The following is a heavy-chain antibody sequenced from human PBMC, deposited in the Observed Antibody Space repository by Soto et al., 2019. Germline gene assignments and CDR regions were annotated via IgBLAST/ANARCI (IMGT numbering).Heavy chain of an antibody. Sequence: GGSLRLSCAASGFTFSNHQMNWVRQAPGKGLEWTSYITSSGSTTYYADSVKGRFTMSRDNAKNSLYLQMDSLRAEDTAVYYCVRDRVMSFGENVFDSWGQGTLVTVSS. CDR2: ITSSGSTT. J-gene: IGHJ4*02. V-gene: IGHV3-48*03. D-gene: IGHD3-16*01. CDR1: GFTFSNHQ. CDR3: VRDRVMSFGENVFDS.